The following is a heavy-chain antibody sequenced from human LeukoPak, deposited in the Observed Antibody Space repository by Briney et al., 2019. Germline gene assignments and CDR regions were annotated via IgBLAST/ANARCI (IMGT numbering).Heavy chain of an antibody. CDR2: IFSSGLT. D-gene: IGHD5-24*01. CDR1: GASLNPYY. J-gene: IGHJ4*02. V-gene: IGHV4-4*07. CDR3: AREGQDGYNGSYDY. Sequence: SETLSLTCTVSGASLNPYYWSWIRQPAGKELEWIGRIFSSGLTNYNPSLMSRVTMSVDTSKNQFSLKLSSVTAADTAVYYCAREGQDGYNGSYDYWGQGTLVTVSS.